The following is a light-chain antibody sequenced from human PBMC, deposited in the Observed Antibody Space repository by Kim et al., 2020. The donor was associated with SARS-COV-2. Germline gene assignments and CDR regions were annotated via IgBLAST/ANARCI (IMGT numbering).Light chain of an antibody. CDR3: LLYYGGPQPWA. CDR2: STS. Sequence: QAVVTQEPSLTVSPGGTVTLTCASSTGAVTSGYYPNWFQQKPGQAPRALIYSTSNKHPWTPARFSGSLLGGKAALTLSGVQPEDEAEYYCLLYYGGPQPWAFGGGTQLTVL. V-gene: IGLV7-43*01. J-gene: IGLJ3*02. CDR1: TGAVTSGYY.